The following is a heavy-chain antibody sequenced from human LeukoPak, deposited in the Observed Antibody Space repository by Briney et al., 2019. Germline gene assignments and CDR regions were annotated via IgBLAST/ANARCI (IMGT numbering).Heavy chain of an antibody. CDR1: GFTFTNYV. V-gene: IGHV3-30*03. Sequence: GESLRLSWAVSGFTFTNYVTHWVRKAPDKGLVWVALITYDGYYKYYSDSVRGRFSISSDTSKNTLYLQMNSLRAEDTAVYYCARDLSPVVRASPLGYWGQGTPVTVSS. J-gene: IGHJ4*02. D-gene: IGHD3-10*01. CDR3: ARDLSPVVRASPLGY. CDR2: ITYDGYYK.